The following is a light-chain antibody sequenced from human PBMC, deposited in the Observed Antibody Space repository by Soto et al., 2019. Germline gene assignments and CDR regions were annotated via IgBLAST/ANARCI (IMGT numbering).Light chain of an antibody. Sequence: DIQMTQSPSSLSASVGDRVNITCQASQDISNYLNWYQQKPGKAPKLLIFDASNVETGVPSRFSGSGSGTDFTFTIHSLQPEDAATYYCQQYEDLPLTFGGGTKVGIK. CDR2: DAS. V-gene: IGKV1-33*01. J-gene: IGKJ4*01. CDR3: QQYEDLPLT. CDR1: QDISNY.